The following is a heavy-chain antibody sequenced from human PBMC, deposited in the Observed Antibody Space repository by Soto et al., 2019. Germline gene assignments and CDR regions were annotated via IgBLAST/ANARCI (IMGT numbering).Heavy chain of an antibody. CDR3: GRGSLYNFHSSGTELWFDP. CDR2: IYHPVII. D-gene: IGHD6-19*01. Sequence: TWSVTRTFSGGSVSASIYYWKWLRLAPGKGPQWIELIYHPVIIQYTPSFKSRALISLDTPKNTLSLTLSPETVADTAVYYCGRGSLYNFHSSGTELWFDPWAQGAPITVS. J-gene: IGHJ5*02. V-gene: IGHV4-61*01. CDR1: GGSVSASIYY.